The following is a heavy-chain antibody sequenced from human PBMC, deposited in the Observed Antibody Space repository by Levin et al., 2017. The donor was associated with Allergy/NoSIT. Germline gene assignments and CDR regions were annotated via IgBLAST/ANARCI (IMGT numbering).Heavy chain of an antibody. CDR2: IYHGGST. V-gene: IGHV4-4*02. J-gene: IGHJ4*02. Sequence: SCAVSGGSISSNDWWDWVRQPPGKGLEWIGEIYHGGSTHYNPSLKSRVTISTDKSTNQFSLRLSSVTAADTAIYYCERGNGWYISHWGQGTLVTVSS. D-gene: IGHD6-19*01. CDR3: ERGNGWYISH. CDR1: GGSISSNDW.